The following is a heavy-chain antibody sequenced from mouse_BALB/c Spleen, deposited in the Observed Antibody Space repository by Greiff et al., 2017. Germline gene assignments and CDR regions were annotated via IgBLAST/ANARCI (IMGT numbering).Heavy chain of an antibody. CDR1: GFTFSDYY. J-gene: IGHJ4*01. D-gene: IGHD2-14*01. V-gene: IGHV5-4*02. CDR2: ISDGGSYT. CDR3: ARDRGTNAMDY. Sequence: EVNLVESGGGLVKPGGSLKLSCAASGFTFSDYYMYWVRQTPEKRLEWVATISDGGSYTYYPDSVKGRFTISRDNAKNNLYLQMSSLKSEDTAMYYCARDRGTNAMDYWGQGTSVTVSS.